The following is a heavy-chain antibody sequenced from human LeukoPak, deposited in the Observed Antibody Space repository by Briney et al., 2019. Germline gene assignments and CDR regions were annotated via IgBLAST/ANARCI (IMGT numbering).Heavy chain of an antibody. CDR1: TGPFSGYY. J-gene: IGHJ5*02. CDR2: ITHNANT. CDR3: ARFPVLDTAMA. Sequence: SETLSLTSAVYTGPFSGYYWAWIRQPPREGLEWIGEITHNANTKYNPSLESRVIISVDTSKNQFSLKLNSVTAADTAVYYCARFPVLDTAMAWGQGTQVTVSS. V-gene: IGHV4-34*01. D-gene: IGHD5-18*01.